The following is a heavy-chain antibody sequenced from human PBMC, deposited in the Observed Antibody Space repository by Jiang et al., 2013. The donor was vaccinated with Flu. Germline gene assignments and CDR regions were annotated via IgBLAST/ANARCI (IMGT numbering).Heavy chain of an antibody. CDR3: ARSTSSSRAGGYFDY. CDR2: IDWDDDK. D-gene: IGHD6-6*01. CDR1: C. J-gene: IGHJ4*02. Sequence: CVSWIRQPPGKALEWLALIDWDDDKYYSTSLKTRLTISKDTSKNQVVLTMTNMDPVDTATYYCARSTSSSRAGGYFDYWGQGTLVTVSS. V-gene: IGHV2-70*01.